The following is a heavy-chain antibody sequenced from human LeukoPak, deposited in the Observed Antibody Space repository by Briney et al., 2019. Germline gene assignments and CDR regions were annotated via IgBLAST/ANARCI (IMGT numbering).Heavy chain of an antibody. J-gene: IGHJ4*02. D-gene: IGHD1-26*01. CDR2: ISYSGST. V-gene: IGHV4-61*01. CDR1: GGSVSTGSYY. CDR3: ARQGRSYWGYFDY. Sequence: SETLSLTCTVSGGSVSTGSYYWNWIRQPPGKGLEWIGYISYSGSTIYNPSLKSRVIISVDTSRDQFSLNLSSVTAADTAVYYCARQGRSYWGYFDYWGQGTLVTVSS.